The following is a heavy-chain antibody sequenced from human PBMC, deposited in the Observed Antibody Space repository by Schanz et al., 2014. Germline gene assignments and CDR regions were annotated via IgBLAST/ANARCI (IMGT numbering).Heavy chain of an antibody. CDR1: GFTFSNYG. CDR3: ARRPQLQCFDY. V-gene: IGHV3-23*04. D-gene: IGHD4-4*01. CDR2: ISASGSAT. Sequence: EVQVVESGGDLVQPGGSLRLSCAASGFTFSNYGMSWVRQAPGKGLEWVSTISASGSATYYAASVKGRLTISRDNSKNTVDVPTSSLRVEDTAVYYCARRPQLQCFDYWGQGTLVTVSS. J-gene: IGHJ4*02.